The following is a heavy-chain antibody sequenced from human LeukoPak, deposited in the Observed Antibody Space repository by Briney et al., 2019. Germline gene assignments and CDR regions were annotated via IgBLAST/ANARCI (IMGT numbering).Heavy chain of an antibody. CDR2: ISYDGSNK. CDR3: AKYSDSSSNAFDI. D-gene: IGHD6-6*01. J-gene: IGHJ3*02. V-gene: IGHV3-30*18. Sequence: GGSLRLSCAASGFTFSSYGMHWVRQAPGKGLEWVGVISYDGSNKYYADSVKGRFTISRDNSKNTLYLQMNSLRAEDTAVYYCAKYSDSSSNAFDIWGQGTMVTVSS. CDR1: GFTFSSYG.